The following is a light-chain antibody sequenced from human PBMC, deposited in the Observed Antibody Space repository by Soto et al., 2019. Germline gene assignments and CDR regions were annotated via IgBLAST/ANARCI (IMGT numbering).Light chain of an antibody. J-gene: IGLJ2*01. CDR2: EVS. V-gene: IGLV2-14*01. CDR1: ASDIGTFNY. Sequence: QSVLTQPASVSGSPGQSITISCTGSASDIGTFNYVSWYQQHPGKAPKLIIHEVSSRPSGVSSRFSGSKSGNTASLTISGIQAEDEAHYYCNSFTISNTLLFGGGTKVTVL. CDR3: NSFTISNTLL.